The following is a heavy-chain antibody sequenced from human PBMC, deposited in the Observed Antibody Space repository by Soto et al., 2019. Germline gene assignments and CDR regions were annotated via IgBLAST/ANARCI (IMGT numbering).Heavy chain of an antibody. V-gene: IGHV3-23*01. CDR2: ISGRGTNT. CDR1: GSISTTTP. CDR3: ATSFRYFDN. Sequence: PGGSLRLSCAASGSISTTTPLSWVRQAPGKGLEWVSTISGRGTNTYYADSVKGRFIISRDNLKNTVNLQMNGLGVEETAIYYCATSFRYFDNWGQGTRVTVSS. J-gene: IGHJ4*02.